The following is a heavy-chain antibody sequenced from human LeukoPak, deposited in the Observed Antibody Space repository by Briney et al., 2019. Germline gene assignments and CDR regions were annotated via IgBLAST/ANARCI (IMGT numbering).Heavy chain of an antibody. V-gene: IGHV3-7*01. CDR1: GFTFSGYW. J-gene: IGHJ4*02. D-gene: IGHD3-10*01. CDR2: IKQDGSEK. CDR3: ARASQSMVRGVYFDY. Sequence: GGSLRLSCAASGFTFSGYWMSWVRQAPGKGLEWVANIKQDGSEKYYVDSVKGRFTISRDNAKNSLYLQMNSLRAEDTAVYYCARASQSMVRGVYFDYWGQGTLVTVSS.